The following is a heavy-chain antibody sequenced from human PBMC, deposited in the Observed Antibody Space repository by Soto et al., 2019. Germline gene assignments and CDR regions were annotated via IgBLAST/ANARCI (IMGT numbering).Heavy chain of an antibody. J-gene: IGHJ5*02. CDR1: GFSLSTSGMC. Sequence: SGPTLVNPTQTLRLTCTFSGFSLSTSGMCVSWIRQPPGKALEWLALIDWDDDKYYSTSLKTRLTISKDTSKNQVVLTMTNMDPVDTATYYCARSLLRGRLNWFDPWGQGTLVTVSS. CDR3: ARSLLRGRLNWFDP. D-gene: IGHD3-16*01. CDR2: IDWDDDK. V-gene: IGHV2-70*01.